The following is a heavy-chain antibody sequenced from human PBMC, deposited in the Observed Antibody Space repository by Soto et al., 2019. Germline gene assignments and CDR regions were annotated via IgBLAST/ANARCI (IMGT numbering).Heavy chain of an antibody. D-gene: IGHD4-17*01. Sequence: PSETLSLTCTVSGVSISSGGYYWSWIRQHPGKGLEWIGYIYYSGSTYYNPSLKSRVTISVDTSKNQFSLKLSSVTAADTAVYYCARAYGPWFDPWGQGTLVTVSS. CDR3: ARAYGPWFDP. CDR2: IYYSGST. CDR1: GVSISSGGYY. J-gene: IGHJ5*02. V-gene: IGHV4-31*03.